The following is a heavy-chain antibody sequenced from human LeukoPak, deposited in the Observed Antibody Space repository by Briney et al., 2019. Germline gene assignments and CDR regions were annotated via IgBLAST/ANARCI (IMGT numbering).Heavy chain of an antibody. V-gene: IGHV3-21*01. Sequence: GGSLRLSCAVSGFTFSTSAMNWVRQVPGKGLEWVSSIDYDSSHIYYAASVRGRFTISRDNARNSVYLKMNSLRVEDTAVYYCARDPLRYLRVGHYDYWGQGTLVAVSS. D-gene: IGHD3-9*01. J-gene: IGHJ4*02. CDR3: ARDPLRYLRVGHYDY. CDR1: GFTFSTSA. CDR2: IDYDSSHI.